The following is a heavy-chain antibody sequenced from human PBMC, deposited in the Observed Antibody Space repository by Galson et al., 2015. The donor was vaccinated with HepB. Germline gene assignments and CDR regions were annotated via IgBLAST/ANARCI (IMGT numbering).Heavy chain of an antibody. V-gene: IGHV3-30*04. CDR1: GFIFSIYA. J-gene: IGHJ4*02. CDR2: MSYDGSIK. Sequence: SLRLSCAASGFIFSIYAMHWVRQAPGKGLEWVAVMSYDGSIKYYADSVKGRFTISRDNSKKTLYLQMNSLRAEDTAVYYCARGNKVFYDSNGYRLDSWGQGTPVTVSS. D-gene: IGHD3-22*01. CDR3: ARGNKVFYDSNGYRLDS.